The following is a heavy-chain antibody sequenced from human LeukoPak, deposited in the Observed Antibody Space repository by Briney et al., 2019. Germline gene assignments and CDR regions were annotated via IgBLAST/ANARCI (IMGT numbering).Heavy chain of an antibody. V-gene: IGHV3-30*03. Sequence: SGGSLRLSCAASGFTFDDYAMHWVRQAPGKGLEWVAVISYDGSNKYYADSVKGRFTISRDNSKNTLYLQMNSLRAEDTAVYYCARTHGHYDILTGYYDYWGQGTLVTVSS. J-gene: IGHJ4*02. CDR1: GFTFDDYA. CDR3: ARTHGHYDILTGYYDY. CDR2: ISYDGSNK. D-gene: IGHD3-9*01.